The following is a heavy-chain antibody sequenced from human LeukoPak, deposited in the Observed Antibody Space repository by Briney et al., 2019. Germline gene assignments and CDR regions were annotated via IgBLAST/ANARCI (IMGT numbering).Heavy chain of an antibody. Sequence: PGGSLRLSCAASGFTFSNQWMTWVRQAPGKGLEWVANIKQDGSKEHYVDSVKGRFTISRDSAKNSVYLQMNSLRAEDTAVYYCARDYGGCWGQGTLVTVSS. V-gene: IGHV3-7*01. D-gene: IGHD4-17*01. CDR2: IKQDGSKE. J-gene: IGHJ4*02. CDR3: ARDYGGC. CDR1: GFTFSNQW.